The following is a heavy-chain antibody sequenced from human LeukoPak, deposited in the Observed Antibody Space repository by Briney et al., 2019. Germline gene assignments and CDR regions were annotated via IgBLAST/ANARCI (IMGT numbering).Heavy chain of an antibody. D-gene: IGHD3-10*01. CDR2: INHSGST. CDR3: ARGLGILKVTMVRGAPQTRNWFDP. V-gene: IGHV4-34*01. Sequence: PSETLSLTCAVYGGSFRGYYWSWIRQPPGKGLERIGGINHSGSTNYNPSLKSRVTISVDTSKNQFSLKLCSVTAADTAVYYCARGLGILKVTMVRGAPQTRNWFDPWGQGTLVTVSS. CDR1: GGSFRGYY. J-gene: IGHJ5*02.